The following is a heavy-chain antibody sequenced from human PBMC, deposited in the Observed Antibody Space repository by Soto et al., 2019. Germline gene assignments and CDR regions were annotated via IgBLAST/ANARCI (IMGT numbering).Heavy chain of an antibody. CDR1: GGSISSYY. Sequence: SETLSLTCTVSGGSISSYYWSWIRQPPGKGLEWIGYIYYSGSTNYNPSLKSRVTISVDTSQNRFSLKLSSVTAADTAVYYCARLTTVTKYYYYYYMDVWGKGTTVTVSS. J-gene: IGHJ6*03. CDR2: IYYSGST. D-gene: IGHD4-17*01. CDR3: ARLTTVTKYYYYYYMDV. V-gene: IGHV4-59*08.